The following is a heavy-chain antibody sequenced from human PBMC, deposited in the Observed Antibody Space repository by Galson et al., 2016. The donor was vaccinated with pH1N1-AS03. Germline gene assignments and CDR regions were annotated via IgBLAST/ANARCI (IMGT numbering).Heavy chain of an antibody. V-gene: IGHV2-26*01. Sequence: PALVKPTQTLTLTCTVSDFPLSKIMGVSWIRQTPGKALEWLAHFFSNDEKSYSVSLKSRLSISKDPSTGQVVLTMTNMDPVDTGTYFCARIVSSCGGDCYYLLDYWGRGTLVTVSS. D-gene: IGHD2-21*01. CDR1: DFPLSKIMG. CDR2: FFSNDEK. CDR3: ARIVSSCGGDCYYLLDY. J-gene: IGHJ4*02.